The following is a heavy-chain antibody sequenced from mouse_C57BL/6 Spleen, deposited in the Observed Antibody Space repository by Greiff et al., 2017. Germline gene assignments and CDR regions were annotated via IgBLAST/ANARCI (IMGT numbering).Heavy chain of an antibody. J-gene: IGHJ4*01. D-gene: IGHD1-1*01. CDR2: INPNYGTT. V-gene: IGHV1-39*01. CDR1: GYSFTDYN. Sequence: VQLKQSGPELVKPGASVKISCKASGYSFTDYNMNWVKQSNGKSLEWIGVINPNYGTTSYNQKFKGKATLTVDQSSSTAYMQLNSLTSDDSAVYYCLYGSSYVLYYSMYYWGQGTSVTVSS. CDR3: LYGSSYVLYYSMYY.